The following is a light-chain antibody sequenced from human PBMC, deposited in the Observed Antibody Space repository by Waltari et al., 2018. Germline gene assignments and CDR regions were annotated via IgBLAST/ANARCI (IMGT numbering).Light chain of an antibody. CDR3: QQYSTYSRT. J-gene: IGKJ1*01. V-gene: IGKV1-5*03. Sequence: DVQMTQSPSTLSASVGDRGTITCRASQSISNWLAWYQQKPGKAPKVLIYKASNLESGVPSRFSGSGSGTEFTLTISSLQPDDCATYYCQQYSTYSRTFGQGTKVEIK. CDR2: KAS. CDR1: QSISNW.